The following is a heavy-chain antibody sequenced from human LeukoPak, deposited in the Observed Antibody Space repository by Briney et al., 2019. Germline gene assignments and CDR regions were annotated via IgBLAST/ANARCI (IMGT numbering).Heavy chain of an antibody. J-gene: IGHJ4*02. D-gene: IGHD3-10*01. CDR1: GGTFSSYA. CDR3: ARVFYGSGSYYLDY. V-gene: IGHV1-69*04. Sequence: SVKVSCKASGGTFSSYAISWVRQAPGQGLEWMGRIIPILGIANYAQKFQGRVTITADKSTSTAYMELSSLRSEDTAVYYCARVFYGSGSYYLDYWGQGTLVTVSS. CDR2: IIPILGIA.